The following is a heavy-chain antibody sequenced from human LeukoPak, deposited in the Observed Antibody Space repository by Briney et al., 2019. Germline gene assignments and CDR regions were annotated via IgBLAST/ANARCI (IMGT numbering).Heavy chain of an antibody. CDR1: GYTFSSHY. D-gene: IGHD3-16*02. V-gene: IGHV1-46*01. Sequence: ASVKASCKASGYTFSSHYMHWVRQAPGQGLEWMGVISPSDDATLYAQKFQGRVTMTRDTSTSTLYMDLSSLRSEDTAVYYCATDSPKGYLTVDYWGQGTLVTVSS. CDR2: ISPSDDAT. CDR3: ATDSPKGYLTVDY. J-gene: IGHJ4*02.